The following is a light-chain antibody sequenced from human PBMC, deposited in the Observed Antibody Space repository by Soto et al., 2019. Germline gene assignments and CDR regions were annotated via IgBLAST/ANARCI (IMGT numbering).Light chain of an antibody. Sequence: QSVLTQPPSASGTPGQRVTLSCSGSSSNIGSNTVNCYQQLPGTAPKLLIYSNNQRPSGVPDRFSGSKSGSSASLAISGLQSEDEADYYCAAWDDSLNGRVFGGGTKVTVL. CDR3: AAWDDSLNGRV. V-gene: IGLV1-44*01. J-gene: IGLJ2*01. CDR1: SSNIGSNT. CDR2: SNN.